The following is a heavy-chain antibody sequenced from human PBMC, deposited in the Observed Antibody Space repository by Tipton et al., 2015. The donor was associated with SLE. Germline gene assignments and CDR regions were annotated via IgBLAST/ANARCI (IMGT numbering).Heavy chain of an antibody. Sequence: TLSLTCTVSGGSISSYYWSWIRQPPGKGLEWIGYIYYSGSTNYSPSLKSRVTISVDTPKNQFSLRLNSVTAADAAVYFCARIAIAPAMGEYYFDSWGQGTLVTVSS. CDR3: ARIAIAPAMGEYYFDS. J-gene: IGHJ4*02. V-gene: IGHV4-59*12. CDR1: GGSISSYY. CDR2: IYYSGST. D-gene: IGHD2-2*01.